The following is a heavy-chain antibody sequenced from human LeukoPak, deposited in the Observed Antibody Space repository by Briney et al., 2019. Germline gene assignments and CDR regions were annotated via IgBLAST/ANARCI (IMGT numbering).Heavy chain of an antibody. Sequence: GGSLRLSCAASGFTFSTYVMSWVRQAPGKGLEWVSGISGSGGNTYYADSVKGRFTISRDNSKNTLYLQMNSLRAEDTAVYYCARMFGAFDIWGQGTMVTVSS. CDR3: ARMFGAFDI. V-gene: IGHV3-23*01. CDR1: GFTFSTYV. D-gene: IGHD3-16*01. J-gene: IGHJ3*02. CDR2: ISGSGGNT.